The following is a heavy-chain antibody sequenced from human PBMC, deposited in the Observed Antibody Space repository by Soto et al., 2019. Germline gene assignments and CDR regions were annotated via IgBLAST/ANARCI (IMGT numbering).Heavy chain of an antibody. J-gene: IGHJ4*02. CDR1: GFTFSSYA. D-gene: IGHD6-6*01. Sequence: EVQLLESGGGLVQPGGSLRLSCAASGFTFSSYAMSWVRQAPGKGLEWVSAISGSGGSTYYADSVKGRFTISRDNSKNPLYLQMNTLRAEDTAVYYCAKVRIAARREYDYWGQGTLVTVSS. CDR2: ISGSGGST. V-gene: IGHV3-23*01. CDR3: AKVRIAARREYDY.